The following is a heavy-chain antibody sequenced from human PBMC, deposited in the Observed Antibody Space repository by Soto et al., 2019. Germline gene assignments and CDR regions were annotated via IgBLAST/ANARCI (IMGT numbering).Heavy chain of an antibody. V-gene: IGHV1-69*02. CDR2: IIPILGIA. D-gene: IGHD3-10*01. CDR3: AGDPSRPPPMVRVVPNAS. CDR1: GGTFSSYT. Sequence: QVQLVQSGAEVKKPGSSVKVSCKASGGTFSSYTISWVRQAPGQGLEWMGRIIPILGIANYAQKFQGRVTIPADKSRSQAYMELSSLRSEDTAVYYCAGDPSRPPPMVRVVPNASWGQGPLVTVSS. J-gene: IGHJ5*02.